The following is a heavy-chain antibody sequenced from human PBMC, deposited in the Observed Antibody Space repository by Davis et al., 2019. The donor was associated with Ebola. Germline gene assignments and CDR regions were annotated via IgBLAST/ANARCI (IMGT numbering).Heavy chain of an antibody. CDR3: ARDLYSSSWFDY. V-gene: IGHV1-18*01. Sequence: ASVKVSCKASGYTFTSYGISWVRQAPGQGLEWMGWISAYNGNTNYAQKHQGRVTMTTDTSTSTAYMDLRSLRSDDTAVYYCARDLYSSSWFDYWGQGTLVTVSS. J-gene: IGHJ4*02. CDR1: GYTFTSYG. D-gene: IGHD6-13*01. CDR2: ISAYNGNT.